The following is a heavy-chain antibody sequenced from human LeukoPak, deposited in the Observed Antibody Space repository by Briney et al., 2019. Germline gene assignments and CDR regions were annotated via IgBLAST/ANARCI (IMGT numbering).Heavy chain of an antibody. CDR1: GYTFTSYY. V-gene: IGHV1-46*01. J-gene: IGHJ4*02. CDR3: ARGLNEAAADY. Sequence: ASVKVSCKASGYTFTSYYMHWVRQAPGQGLEWMGIINPSGGSTSYAQKFQGRVTITRNTSISTAYMELSSLRSEDTAVYYCARGLNEAAADYWGQGTLVTVSS. D-gene: IGHD2-2*01. CDR2: INPSGGST.